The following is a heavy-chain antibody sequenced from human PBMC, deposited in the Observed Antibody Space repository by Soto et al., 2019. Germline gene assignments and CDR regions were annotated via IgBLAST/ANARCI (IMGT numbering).Heavy chain of an antibody. CDR3: AKSSGKYYPEARVMHV. J-gene: IGHJ6*02. Sequence: GGSLRLSCAASGFTFNTCAMHWVRQAPGKGLEWVALISYDASHTDYADSVQGRFTISRDSSYNTLSLIMNSLRPEDTAVYYCAKSSGKYYPEARVMHVWGQGNTVTVSS. CDR2: ISYDASHT. V-gene: IGHV3-30*18. CDR1: GFTFNTCA. D-gene: IGHD1-26*01.